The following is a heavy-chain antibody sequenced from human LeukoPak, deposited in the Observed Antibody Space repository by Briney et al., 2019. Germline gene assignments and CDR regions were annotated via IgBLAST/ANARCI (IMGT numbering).Heavy chain of an antibody. V-gene: IGHV3-7*03. D-gene: IGHD5-18*01. CDR1: GFTFSSYW. J-gene: IGHJ4*02. CDR2: IKQDGSEK. Sequence: PGGSLRLSCAGTGFTFSSYWMSWVRQAPGKGLEWVANIKQDGSEKYYVDSVKGRFIISRDNAENSLSLQMNSLRVEDTAVYYCAKGGRGYSYGSLDYWGQGTLVTVSS. CDR3: AKGGRGYSYGSLDY.